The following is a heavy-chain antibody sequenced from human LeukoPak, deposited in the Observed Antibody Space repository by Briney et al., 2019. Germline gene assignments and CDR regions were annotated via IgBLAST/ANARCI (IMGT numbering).Heavy chain of an antibody. Sequence: SETLSLTCTVSGASISSFYWSWIRQPAGWGLEWIGRIYTSGGTNYNPSLKSRVTMSIDTSKNQFSLKLYSVTAADTAVYYCVTDRSGSYDYWGQGILVTVSS. J-gene: IGHJ4*02. CDR2: IYTSGGT. CDR3: VTDRSGSYDY. CDR1: GASISSFY. D-gene: IGHD1-26*01. V-gene: IGHV4-4*07.